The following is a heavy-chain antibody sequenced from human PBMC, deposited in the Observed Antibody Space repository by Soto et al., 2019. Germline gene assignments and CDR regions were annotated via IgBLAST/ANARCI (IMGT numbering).Heavy chain of an antibody. Sequence: SGPTLVNPTQTLTLTCSFSGFSFTTSEMRVGWIRQPAGKALEWLARIDWDDDKFYSTSLKTRLTISKDTSKNQVVLTMTKMDPVDTYTYYCAHIEVSGSAFDIWGQGTMVTVSS. V-gene: IGHV2-70*04. CDR3: AHIEVSGSAFDI. D-gene: IGHD2-15*01. J-gene: IGHJ3*02. CDR1: GFSFTTSEMR. CDR2: IDWDDDK.